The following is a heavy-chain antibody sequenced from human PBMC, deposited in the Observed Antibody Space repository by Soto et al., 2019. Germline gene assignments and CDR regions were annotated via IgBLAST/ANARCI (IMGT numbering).Heavy chain of an antibody. D-gene: IGHD2-15*01. V-gene: IGHV4-31*03. J-gene: IGHJ3*02. CDR2: IYYSGST. Sequence: SETLSLTCTVSGGSISSGGYYWSWIRQHPGKGLEWIGYIYYSGSTYYNPSLKSRVTISVDTSKNQFSLKLSSVTAADTAVYYCARDQGINSSARDAFDIWGQGTMVTVSS. CDR3: ARDQGINSSARDAFDI. CDR1: GGSISSGGYY.